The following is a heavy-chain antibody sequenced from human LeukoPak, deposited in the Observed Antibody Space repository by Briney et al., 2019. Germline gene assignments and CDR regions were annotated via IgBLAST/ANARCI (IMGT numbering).Heavy chain of an antibody. J-gene: IGHJ4*02. Sequence: SETLSLTCTVSGGSISNKYWSWIRQPPGKGLEWIGYIYYSGSTNYNPSLKSRVTISVDTSKNQFSLKLSSVTAADTAVYYCARETYYYDSSGYLTIDYWGQGTLVTVSS. V-gene: IGHV4-59*12. CDR2: IYYSGST. CDR1: GGSISNKY. D-gene: IGHD3-22*01. CDR3: ARETYYYDSSGYLTIDY.